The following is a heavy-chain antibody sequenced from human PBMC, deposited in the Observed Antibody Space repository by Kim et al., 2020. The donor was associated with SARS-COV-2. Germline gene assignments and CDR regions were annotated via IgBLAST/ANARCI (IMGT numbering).Heavy chain of an antibody. CDR1: GFTFSSYW. Sequence: GGSLRLSCAASGFTFSSYWMSWVRQAPGKGLEWVANIKQDGSEKYYVDSVKGRFTISRDNAKNSLYLQMNSLRAEDTAVYYCARVWESYGFGELLYRNFDYWGQGTLVTVSS. CDR3: ARVWESYGFGELLYRNFDY. V-gene: IGHV3-7*01. D-gene: IGHD3-10*01. CDR2: IKQDGSEK. J-gene: IGHJ4*02.